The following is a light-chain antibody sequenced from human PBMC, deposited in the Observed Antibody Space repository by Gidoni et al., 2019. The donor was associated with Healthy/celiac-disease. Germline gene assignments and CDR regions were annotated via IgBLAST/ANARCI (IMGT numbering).Light chain of an antibody. CDR1: SSDVGSYNL. Sequence: QSALTQPASVSGSPGQSITISCTGTSSDVGSYNLVSGYQQHPGKAPKLMIYEVSKRPSGVSNRFSGSKSGNTAALTISGLQAEDEADYYCCSEAGSSTGGVVFGGGTKLTVL. V-gene: IGLV2-23*02. CDR3: CSEAGSSTGGVV. CDR2: EVS. J-gene: IGLJ2*01.